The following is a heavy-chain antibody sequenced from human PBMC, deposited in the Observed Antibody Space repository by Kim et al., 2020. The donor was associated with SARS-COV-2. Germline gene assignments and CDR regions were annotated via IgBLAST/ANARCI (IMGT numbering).Heavy chain of an antibody. D-gene: IGHD1-26*01. CDR2: IYYSGST. Sequence: SETLSLTCTVSGGSISSYYWSWIRQPPGKGLEWIGYIYYSGSTNYNPSLKSRVTISVDTSKNQFSLKLSSVTAADTAVYYCARDSGSFWGQGTLVTVSS. J-gene: IGHJ4*02. CDR1: GGSISSYY. V-gene: IGHV4-59*01. CDR3: ARDSGSF.